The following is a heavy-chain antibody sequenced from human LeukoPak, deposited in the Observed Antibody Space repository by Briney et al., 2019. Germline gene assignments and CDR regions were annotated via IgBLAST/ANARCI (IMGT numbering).Heavy chain of an antibody. CDR3: ARDRVGVVGATTSGY. J-gene: IGHJ4*02. CDR1: GFTFSSYA. V-gene: IGHV3-23*01. Sequence: GGSLRLSCAASGFTFSSYAMSWVRQAPGKGVEGVSAISGSGGSTYYADSVKGRFTISRDNSKNTLYLQMNSLRAEDTAVYYCARDRVGVVGATTSGYWGQGTLVTVSS. CDR2: ISGSGGST. D-gene: IGHD1-26*01.